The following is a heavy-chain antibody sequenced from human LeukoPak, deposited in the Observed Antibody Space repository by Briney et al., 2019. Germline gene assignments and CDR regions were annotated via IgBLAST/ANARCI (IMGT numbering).Heavy chain of an antibody. V-gene: IGHV1-8*01. CDR1: GYTFTSYD. D-gene: IGHD1-26*01. CDR2: MNPNSGNT. Sequence: ASVKVSCKASGYTFTSYDINWVRQATGQGLEWMGWMNPNSGNTGYAQKFQGRVTMTRNTSISTAYMELSSLRSEDTAVYYCARTTDRGKQPGPGYYYYYMDVWGKGTTVTVSS. CDR3: ARTTDRGKQPGPGYYYYYMDV. J-gene: IGHJ6*03.